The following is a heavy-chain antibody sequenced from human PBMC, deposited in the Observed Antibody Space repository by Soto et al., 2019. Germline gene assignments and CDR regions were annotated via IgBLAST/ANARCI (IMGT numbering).Heavy chain of an antibody. CDR1: GYTFTSHV. D-gene: IGHD3-22*01. V-gene: IGHV1-3*01. J-gene: IGHJ4*02. CDR3: ARYDSSGYYSGDFDY. Sequence: ASVKVSCKASGYTFTSHVMHWVRQAPGQRLEWMGWINAGNGNTKYSQKFQGRVTITRDTSASTAYMELSSLRSEDTAVYYCARYDSSGYYSGDFDYWGQGTLVTVSS. CDR2: INAGNGNT.